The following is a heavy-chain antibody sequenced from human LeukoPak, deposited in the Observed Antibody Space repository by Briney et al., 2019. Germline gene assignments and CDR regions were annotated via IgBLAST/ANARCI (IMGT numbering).Heavy chain of an antibody. J-gene: IGHJ6*03. V-gene: IGHV4-4*09. CDR2: IYTSGST. CDR3: ARGPQHGPLYYYYMDV. CDR1: GGSISSYY. Sequence: PSETLSLTCTVSGGSISSYYWSWIRRPPGKGLEWIGYIYTSGSTNYNPSLKSRVTISVDTSKNQFSLKLSSVTAADTAVYYCARGPQHGPLYYYYMDVWGKGTTVTVSS. D-gene: IGHD1-14*01.